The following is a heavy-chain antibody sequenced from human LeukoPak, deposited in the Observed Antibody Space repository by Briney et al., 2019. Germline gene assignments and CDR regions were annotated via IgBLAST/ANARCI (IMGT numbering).Heavy chain of an antibody. J-gene: IGHJ6*02. CDR1: GFTFSSYG. CDR2: ISYDGSKK. CDR3: SKDRAAATYYYGMDV. Sequence: PGGSLRLSCAASGFTFSSYGMHWVRQAPGKGLEWVAVISYDGSKKYYADSVKGRFAISRDNSKNTLYLQVNSLRAEDTAVYYCSKDRAAATYYYGMDVWGQGATVTVSS. V-gene: IGHV3-30*18. D-gene: IGHD6-13*01.